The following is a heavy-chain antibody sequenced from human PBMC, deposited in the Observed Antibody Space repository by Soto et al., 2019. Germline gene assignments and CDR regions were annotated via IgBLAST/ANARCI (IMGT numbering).Heavy chain of an antibody. CDR1: GYTFTSYG. CDR2: ISAYNGNT. J-gene: IGHJ4*02. CDR3: ARPSHYYDSSGYFY. D-gene: IGHD3-22*01. V-gene: IGHV1-18*01. Sequence: ASVKVSCKASGYTFTSYGISWVRQAPGQGLEWMGWISAYNGNTNYAQKLQGRVTMTTDTSTSTAYMELRSLRSDDTAVYYCARPSHYYDSSGYFYWGQGTLVTVSS.